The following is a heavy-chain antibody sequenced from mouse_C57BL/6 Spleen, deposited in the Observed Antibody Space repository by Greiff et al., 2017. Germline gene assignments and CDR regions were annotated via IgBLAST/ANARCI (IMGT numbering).Heavy chain of an antibody. D-gene: IGHD1-1*02. CDR3: LWSLQGFDY. CDR1: GYTFTSYG. J-gene: IGHJ2*01. Sequence: QVQLQLSGAELARPGASVKLSCKASGYTFTSYGISWVKQRTGQGLEWIGEIYPRSGNTYYNEKFKGKATLTADKSSSTAYMELRSLTSEDSAVYFCLWSLQGFDYWGQGTTLTVSS. V-gene: IGHV1-81*01. CDR2: IYPRSGNT.